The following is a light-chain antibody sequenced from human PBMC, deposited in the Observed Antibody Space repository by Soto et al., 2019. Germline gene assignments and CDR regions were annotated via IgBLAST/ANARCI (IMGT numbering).Light chain of an antibody. Sequence: DIVMTQSPDSLAVSLGERATINCKSSQSVLYSSNNKNYLAWYQQKPGQPPKLLIYWASTREYGVPDRFSGSGSGTDVTLTISSLQAEDVAVYYCQQDYSTPRTFGQGTKVEIK. J-gene: IGKJ1*01. CDR3: QQDYSTPRT. V-gene: IGKV4-1*01. CDR1: QSVLYSSNNKNY. CDR2: WAS.